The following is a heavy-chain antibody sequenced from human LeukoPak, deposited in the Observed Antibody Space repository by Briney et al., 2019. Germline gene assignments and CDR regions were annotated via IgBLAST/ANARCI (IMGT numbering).Heavy chain of an antibody. CDR2: IYHSGST. CDR1: GGSISSGGYS. Sequence: SETLSLTCAVSGGSISSGGYSWSWIRQPPGKGLEWIGYIYHSGSTYYYPSLKSRVTISVDRSKNQFSLKLSSVTAADTAVYYCARDYDILTGYSQLDYWGQGTLVTVSS. V-gene: IGHV4-30-2*01. D-gene: IGHD3-9*01. CDR3: ARDYDILTGYSQLDY. J-gene: IGHJ4*02.